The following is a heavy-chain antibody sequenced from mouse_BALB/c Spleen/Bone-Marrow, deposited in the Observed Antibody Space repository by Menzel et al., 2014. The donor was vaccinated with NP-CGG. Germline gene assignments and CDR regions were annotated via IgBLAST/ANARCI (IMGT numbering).Heavy chain of an antibody. V-gene: IGHV1-77*01. Sequence: VQLQQSGAELARPGASVKLSCKASGYTFTDYYINWVKQRTGQGLEWIGEIYPGSGNTYYNEKFKGKATLTADESSSTAYMQLSSLTPEDSAVYFCARSRGYAWFAYWGQGTLVTVSA. CDR1: GYTFTDYY. CDR2: IYPGSGNT. D-gene: IGHD2-2*01. CDR3: ARSRGYAWFAY. J-gene: IGHJ3*01.